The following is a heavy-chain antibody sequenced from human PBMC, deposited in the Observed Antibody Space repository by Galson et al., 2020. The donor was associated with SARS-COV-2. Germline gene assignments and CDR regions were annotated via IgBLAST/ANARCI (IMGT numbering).Heavy chain of an antibody. D-gene: IGHD3-16*01. V-gene: IGHV3-15*01. CDR2: IKSKTDGGTT. CDR1: GFTFSNAW. Sequence: GESLKISCAASGFTFSNAWMSWVRQAPGKGLEWVGRIKSKTDGGTTDYAAPVKGRFTISRDDSKNTLYLQMNSLKTEDTAVYYCTTGRRGGLYYYGMDVWGQGTTVTVSS. J-gene: IGHJ6*02. CDR3: TTGRRGGLYYYGMDV.